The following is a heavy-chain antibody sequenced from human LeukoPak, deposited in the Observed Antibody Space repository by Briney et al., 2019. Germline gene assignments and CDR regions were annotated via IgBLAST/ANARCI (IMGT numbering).Heavy chain of an antibody. CDR1: GFIFNNYG. CDR3: ARVGHRLPYNIDY. J-gene: IGHJ4*02. Sequence: GGSLRLSCSASGFIFNNYGLIWVRQAPGKGLEWVSLIYSGGSTYYADSVKGRFTISRDNCKNSLYLQMNSLRAEDTAVYYCARVGHRLPYNIDYWGQGTTVTVSS. CDR2: IYSGGST. D-gene: IGHD5-24*01. V-gene: IGHV3-66*01.